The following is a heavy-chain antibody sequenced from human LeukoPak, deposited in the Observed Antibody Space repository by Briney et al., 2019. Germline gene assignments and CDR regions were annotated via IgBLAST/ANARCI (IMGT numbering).Heavy chain of an antibody. CDR1: GGSISSYY. CDR2: IYYSGST. J-gene: IGHJ6*03. Sequence: SETLSLTCTVSGGSISSYYWSWIRQPPGKGLEWIGYIYYSGSTNYNPSLKSRVTISVDTSKNQFSLKLSSVTAADTAVYYCARVKQLVPSWASYYYYMDVWGKGTTVTVSS. D-gene: IGHD6-13*01. CDR3: ARVKQLVPSWASYYYYMDV. V-gene: IGHV4-59*12.